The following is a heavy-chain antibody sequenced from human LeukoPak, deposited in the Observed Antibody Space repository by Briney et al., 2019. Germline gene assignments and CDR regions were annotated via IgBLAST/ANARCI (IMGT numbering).Heavy chain of an antibody. D-gene: IGHD2-21*02. J-gene: IGHJ4*02. CDR1: VFSFGHAW. Sequence: MAGGSLRLSCTASVFSFGHAWMSWVRQAPGKGLEWVGRIKSKTDGGTIDYAAPVKGRFSISRDDSKRTLYLQMNSLKSEDTGVYYCITATYCGGDCGDSWGQGTRVTVSS. V-gene: IGHV3-15*01. CDR2: IKSKTDGGTI. CDR3: ITATYCGGDCGDS.